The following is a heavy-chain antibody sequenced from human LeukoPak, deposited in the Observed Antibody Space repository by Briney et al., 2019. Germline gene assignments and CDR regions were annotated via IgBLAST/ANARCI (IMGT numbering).Heavy chain of an antibody. CDR2: INHSGST. Sequence: PSETLSLTCAVYGGSFSGYYWSWIRQPPGKGLEWIGEINHSGSTNYNPSLKSRVTISVDTSKNQFSLTLSSVTAADTAVYYCARHTSGSYFLDYWGQGTLVTVSS. V-gene: IGHV4-34*01. D-gene: IGHD1-26*01. J-gene: IGHJ4*02. CDR1: GGSFSGYY. CDR3: ARHTSGSYFLDY.